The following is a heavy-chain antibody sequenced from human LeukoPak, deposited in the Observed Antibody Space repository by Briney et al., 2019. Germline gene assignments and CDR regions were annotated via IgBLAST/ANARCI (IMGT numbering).Heavy chain of an antibody. Sequence: GASVKVSCKASGYTFTSYAMNWVRQAPGQGLEWMGGIIPIFGTANYAQKFQGRVAITADESTSTAYMELSSLRSEDTAVYYCARGNKYYYDSSGYYHWGQGTLVTVSS. CDR3: ARGNKYYYDSSGYYH. V-gene: IGHV1-69*13. CDR1: GYTFTSYA. D-gene: IGHD3-22*01. CDR2: IIPIFGTA. J-gene: IGHJ5*02.